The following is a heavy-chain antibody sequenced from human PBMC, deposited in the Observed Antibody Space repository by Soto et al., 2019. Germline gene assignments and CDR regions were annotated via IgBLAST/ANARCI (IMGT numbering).Heavy chain of an antibody. J-gene: IGHJ5*02. D-gene: IGHD2-2*01. CDR2: IYPGDSDT. CDR1: GYSFISYW. CDR3: ARGYCTTTICDPWFDP. Sequence: AECLSISCTVVGYSFISYWIGWVLQMPGKGLEWMGIIYPGDSDTRYSPSFQGQVTISADKSITTAYLQWSSLKASDTAMYYCARGYCTTTICDPWFDPWGQGTWVTVSS. V-gene: IGHV5-51*01.